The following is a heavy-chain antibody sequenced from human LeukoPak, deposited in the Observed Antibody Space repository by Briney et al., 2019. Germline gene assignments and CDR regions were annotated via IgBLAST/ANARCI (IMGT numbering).Heavy chain of an antibody. V-gene: IGHV3-21*01. CDR3: AELGITMIGGV. J-gene: IGHJ6*04. D-gene: IGHD3-10*02. CDR2: VSGSGAHT. Sequence: PGGSLRLSCAASGFTFSSYSMNWVRQAPGKGLQWVSAVSGSGAHTYYADSVKGRFTISRDNAKNSLYLQMNSLRAEDTAVYYCAELGITMIGGVWGKGTTVTISS. CDR1: GFTFSSYS.